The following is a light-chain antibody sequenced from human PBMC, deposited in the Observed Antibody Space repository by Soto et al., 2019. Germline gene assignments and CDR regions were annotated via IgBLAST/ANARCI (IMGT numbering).Light chain of an antibody. V-gene: IGLV1-51*01. CDR3: GTWDSSLSAGV. J-gene: IGLJ1*01. CDR2: DNN. CDR1: SSNIGNNY. Sequence: QSVLTQPPSMSAAPGQTVTLSCSESSSNIGNNYVSWYQQLPGTAPKLLIYDNNKRPSGIPARFSGSKSGTSATLGITGLQTGDEADYYCGTWDSSLSAGVFGTGTKVTVL.